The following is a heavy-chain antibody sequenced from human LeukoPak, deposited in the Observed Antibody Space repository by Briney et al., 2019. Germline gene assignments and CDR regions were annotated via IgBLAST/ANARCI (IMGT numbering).Heavy chain of an antibody. CDR3: ARVGSPVDTGRNWFDP. D-gene: IGHD5-18*01. V-gene: IGHV4-34*01. CDR2: INHSGST. CDR1: GGSFSGYY. Sequence: KPSETLSLTCAVYGGSFSGYYWSWIRQPPGKGLEWLGEINHSGSTNYNPSLKSRVTISVDTSKNQFSLKLSSVTAADTAVYYCARVGSPVDTGRNWFDPWGQGTLVTVSS. J-gene: IGHJ5*02.